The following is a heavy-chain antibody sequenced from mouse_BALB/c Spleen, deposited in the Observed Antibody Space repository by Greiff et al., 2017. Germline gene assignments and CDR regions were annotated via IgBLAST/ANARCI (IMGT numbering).Heavy chain of an antibody. V-gene: IGHV5-17*02. CDR1: GFTFSSFG. J-gene: IGHJ4*01. Sequence: EVQLVESGGGLVQPGGSRKLSCAASGFTFSSFGMHWVRQAPEKGLEWVAYISSGSSTIYYADTVKGRFTISRDNPKNTLFLQMTSLRSEDTAMYYCARGNYGYSAMDYWGQGTSVTVSS. D-gene: IGHD1-2*01. CDR3: ARGNYGYSAMDY. CDR2: ISSGSSTI.